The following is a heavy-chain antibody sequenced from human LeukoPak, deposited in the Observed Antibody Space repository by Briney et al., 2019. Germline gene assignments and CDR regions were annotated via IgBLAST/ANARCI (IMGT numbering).Heavy chain of an antibody. CDR2: IYSSGST. Sequence: PSETLSLTCTVSGGSISSSSYYWGWIRQPPGKGLEWIGSIYSSGSTYYNPSLKSRVTISVDTSKNQFSLKLSSVTAADTAVYYCARQSVVVVAANYWGQGTLVTVSS. J-gene: IGHJ4*02. V-gene: IGHV4-39*01. CDR3: ARQSVVVVAANY. D-gene: IGHD2-15*01. CDR1: GGSISSSSYY.